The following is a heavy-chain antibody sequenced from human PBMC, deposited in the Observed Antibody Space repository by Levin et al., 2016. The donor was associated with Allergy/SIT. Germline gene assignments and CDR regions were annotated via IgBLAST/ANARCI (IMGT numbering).Heavy chain of an antibody. Sequence: ASVKVSCKSSGYTFTSYGISWVRQAPGQGLEWMGRINTYSGNTIHAQKFQGRVSMTRDTSTTTAYLELRSLRSDDTAVYYCAKVRQAYDDFWSGYYAGGNDAFDFWGQGTMVTVSS. CDR3: AKVRQAYDDFWSGYYAGGNDAFDF. D-gene: IGHD3-3*01. J-gene: IGHJ3*01. V-gene: IGHV1-18*01. CDR1: GYTFTSYG. CDR2: INTYSGNT.